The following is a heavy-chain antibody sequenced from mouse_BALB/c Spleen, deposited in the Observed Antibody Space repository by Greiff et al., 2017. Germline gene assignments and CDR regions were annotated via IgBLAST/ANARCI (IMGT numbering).Heavy chain of an antibody. D-gene: IGHD1-1*01. V-gene: IGHV1-54*01. Sequence: QVQLQQSGAELVRPGTSVKVSCKASGYAFTNYLIEWVKQRPGQGLEWIGVINPGSGGTNYNEKFKGKATLTADKSSSTAYMQLSSLTSDDSAVYFCARYYYGSSYLFAYWGQGTLVTVYA. J-gene: IGHJ3*01. CDR1: GYAFTNYL. CDR2: INPGSGGT. CDR3: ARYYYGSSYLFAY.